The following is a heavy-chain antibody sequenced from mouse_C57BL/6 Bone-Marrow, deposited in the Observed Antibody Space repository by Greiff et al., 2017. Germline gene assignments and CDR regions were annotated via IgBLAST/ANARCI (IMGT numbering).Heavy chain of an antibody. CDR3: ATPYYYGSSSWFAY. J-gene: IGHJ3*01. D-gene: IGHD1-1*01. V-gene: IGHV2-2*01. Sequence: VKLQESGPGLVQPSQSLSITCTVSGFSLTSYGVHWVRQSPGKGLEWLGVIWSGGSTDYNAAFISRLSISKDNSKSQVFFKMNSLQADDTAIYYCATPYYYGSSSWFAYWGQGTLVTVSA. CDR1: GFSLTSYG. CDR2: IWSGGST.